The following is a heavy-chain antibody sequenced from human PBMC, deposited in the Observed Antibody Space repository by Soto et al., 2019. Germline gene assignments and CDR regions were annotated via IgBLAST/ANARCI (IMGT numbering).Heavy chain of an antibody. V-gene: IGHV3-30*03. Sequence: QMHLVESGGGLVQHAMSLRLSCAVSGVTFTNHGIHWVRQAPGKGLEWVADISYNGIDKWYVDSVKGRFTISRDNFGDKAYLQMNGLRPEDTAVDYCACGEGKNGNDTRFDHWGQGTLVTVSS. D-gene: IGHD5-12*01. CDR1: GVTFTNHG. CDR3: ACGEGKNGNDTRFDH. J-gene: IGHJ4*02. CDR2: ISYNGIDK.